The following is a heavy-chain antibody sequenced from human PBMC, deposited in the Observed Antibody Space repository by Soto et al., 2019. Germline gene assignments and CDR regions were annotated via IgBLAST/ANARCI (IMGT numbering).Heavy chain of an antibody. CDR3: ASLSETKTNAFHX. Sequence: SAKVSCKSSGGTFSSYAISWVRQAPGQGLEWMGGIIPIFGTANYAQKLKGRVTINAEESTSTDYMELRSLRSEDTAVYYGASLSETKTNAFHXWGQGTTVTVS. V-gene: IGHV1-69*13. J-gene: IGHJ3*02. CDR1: GGTFSSYA. CDR2: IIPIFGTA.